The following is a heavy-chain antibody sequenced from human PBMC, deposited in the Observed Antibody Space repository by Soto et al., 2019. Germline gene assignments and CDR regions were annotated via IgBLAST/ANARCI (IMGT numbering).Heavy chain of an antibody. Sequence: GASVKVSCKASGGTFSSYAISWVRQAPGQGLEWMGGIIPIFGTANYAQKFQGRVTITADESTSTAYMELSSLRSEDTAVYYCARDVYGGNFVKGYGMDVWGQGTTVTVSS. CDR3: ARDVYGGNFVKGYGMDV. D-gene: IGHD4-17*01. CDR1: GGTFSSYA. CDR2: IIPIFGTA. V-gene: IGHV1-69*13. J-gene: IGHJ6*02.